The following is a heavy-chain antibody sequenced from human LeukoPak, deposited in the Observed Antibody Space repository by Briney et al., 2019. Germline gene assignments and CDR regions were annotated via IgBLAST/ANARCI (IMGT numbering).Heavy chain of an antibody. Sequence: ASVKVSCKASGYTFTGYYMHWVRQAPGQGLEWMGWINPNSGGTNYAQKFQGRVTMTRDTSISTAYMELSRLRSDDTAVYYCARAPPFLYSSRNFQHWGQGTLVTVSS. D-gene: IGHD6-13*01. J-gene: IGHJ1*01. CDR2: INPNSGGT. CDR3: ARAPPFLYSSRNFQH. CDR1: GYTFTGYY. V-gene: IGHV1-2*02.